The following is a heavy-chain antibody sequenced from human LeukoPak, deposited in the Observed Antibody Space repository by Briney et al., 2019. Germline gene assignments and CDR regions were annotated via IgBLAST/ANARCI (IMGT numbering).Heavy chain of an antibody. D-gene: IGHD4-23*01. CDR3: ARAPHGGNLDHGDY. J-gene: IGHJ4*02. V-gene: IGHV4-34*01. Sequence: SETLSLTCAVYGGSFSGYYWSWIRQPPGKGLEWIGEINHSGSTNYNPSLKSRVTISVDTSKNQFSLKLSSVTAADTAVYYCARAPHGGNLDHGDYWGQGTLVTVSS. CDR2: INHSGST. CDR1: GGSFSGYY.